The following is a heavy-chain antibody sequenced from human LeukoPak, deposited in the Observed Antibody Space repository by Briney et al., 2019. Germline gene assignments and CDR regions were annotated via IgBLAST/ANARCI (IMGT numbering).Heavy chain of an antibody. J-gene: IGHJ3*02. CDR1: GFTFSSYS. CDR3: ARDRRVVVAATGAFDI. D-gene: IGHD2-15*01. CDR2: ISSSSSYI. V-gene: IGHV3-21*01. Sequence: GGSLRLSCAASGFTFSSYSMNWVRQAPGKGLEWVSSISSSSSYIYYADSVKGRFTISRDNAKNSLYLQMNSLRAEDTAVYYCARDRRVVVAATGAFDIWGQGTMVTVSS.